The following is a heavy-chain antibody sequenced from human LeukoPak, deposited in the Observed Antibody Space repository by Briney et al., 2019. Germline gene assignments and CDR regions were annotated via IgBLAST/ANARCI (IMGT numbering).Heavy chain of an antibody. V-gene: IGHV4-39*07. Sequence: SETLSLTCTVSGASISDSNYYWGWIRQPPGKGLEWIGSIYYRGSSYYNPSLKSRVTISVDTSKNQFSLKLISVTAADTAVFYCARVSGSYWGGGYFDYWGQGTLVTVSS. CDR2: IYYRGSS. D-gene: IGHD1-26*01. CDR3: ARVSGSYWGGGYFDY. CDR1: GASISDSNYY. J-gene: IGHJ4*02.